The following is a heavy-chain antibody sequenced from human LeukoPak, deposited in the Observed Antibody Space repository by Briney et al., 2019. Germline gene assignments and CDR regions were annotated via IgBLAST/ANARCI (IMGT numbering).Heavy chain of an antibody. CDR2: FDPEDGET. Sequence: ASVKVSFKVSGYTLTELSMHLVRQAPGKGLEWMGGFDPEDGETIYAQRFQGRVTTTEDTSTDTAYMELSSLRSEDTAMYYCARHTTGYNSPRDSFNIWGQGTMVTVSS. CDR3: ARHTTGYNSPRDSFNI. D-gene: IGHD1-1*01. J-gene: IGHJ3*02. CDR1: GYTLTELS. V-gene: IGHV1-24*01.